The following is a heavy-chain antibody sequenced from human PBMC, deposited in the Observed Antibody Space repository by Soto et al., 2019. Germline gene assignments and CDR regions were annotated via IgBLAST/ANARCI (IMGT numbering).Heavy chain of an antibody. CDR3: ARGTLGFCSGGSCYGMSY. V-gene: IGHV1-69*06. CDR1: GGTFSSYA. D-gene: IGHD2-15*01. J-gene: IGHJ4*02. Sequence: QVQLVQSGAEVKKPGSSVKVSCKASGGTFSSYAISWVRQAPGQGLEWMGGIIPIFGTANYAQKFQGRVTITADKSKSTAYMELSSLRSEDTGVYYCARGTLGFCSGGSCYGMSYWGQGTLVTVSS. CDR2: IIPIFGTA.